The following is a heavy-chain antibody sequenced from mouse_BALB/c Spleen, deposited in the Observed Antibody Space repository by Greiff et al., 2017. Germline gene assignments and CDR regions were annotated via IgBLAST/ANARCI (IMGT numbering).Heavy chain of an antibody. D-gene: IGHD2-13*01. V-gene: IGHV1-31*01. CDR1: GYSFTGYY. CDR3: ARGLQYYFDY. CDR2: INPYNGAT. Sequence: VQLKESGPELVKPGASVKISCKASGYSFTGYYMHWVKQSHVKSLEWIGRINPYNGATSYNQNFKDKASLTVDKSSSTAYMELHSLTSEDSAVYYCARGLQYYFDYWGQGTTLTVSS. J-gene: IGHJ2*01.